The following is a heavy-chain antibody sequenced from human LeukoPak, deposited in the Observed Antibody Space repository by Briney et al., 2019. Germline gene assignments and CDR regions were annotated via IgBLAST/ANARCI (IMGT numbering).Heavy chain of an antibody. CDR3: AKDAYYDFWSGYYNGMDV. Sequence: GGSLRLSCAASGFTFSSYGMHWVRQAPGKGLEWVSGISWNSGSIGYADSVKGRFTISRDNAKNSLYLQMNSLRAEDTALYYCAKDAYYDFWSGYYNGMDVWGQGTTVTVSS. CDR2: ISWNSGSI. J-gene: IGHJ6*02. D-gene: IGHD3-3*01. V-gene: IGHV3-9*01. CDR1: GFTFSSYG.